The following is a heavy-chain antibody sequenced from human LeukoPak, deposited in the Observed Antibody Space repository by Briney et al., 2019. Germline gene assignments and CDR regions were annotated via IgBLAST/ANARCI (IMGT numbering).Heavy chain of an antibody. J-gene: IGHJ4*02. V-gene: IGHV3-23*01. Sequence: GGSLRLSCAASGFTFSSYAMSWVRQAPGKGLEWVSAISGSGGSTYYADSVKGRFTISRDNSKNTLYLQMNSLRAEDTAVYYCARRSSGTSGLDYWAQGILVTVSS. CDR3: ARRSSGTSGLDY. CDR2: ISGSGGST. CDR1: GFTFSSYA. D-gene: IGHD1-26*01.